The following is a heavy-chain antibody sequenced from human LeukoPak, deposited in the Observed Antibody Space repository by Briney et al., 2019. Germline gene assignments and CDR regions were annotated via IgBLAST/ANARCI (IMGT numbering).Heavy chain of an antibody. CDR1: GYTFTIYD. V-gene: IGHV1-8*02. CDR2: MNPNSGNT. Sequence: GASVKVSCKASGYTFTIYDINWVRQATGQGLEWMGWMNPNSGNTGYAQKFQGRVTMTRNTSISTAYMEPSSLRSEDTAVYYCARGVVVVAATGRIDYWGQGTLVTVSS. D-gene: IGHD2-15*01. J-gene: IGHJ4*02. CDR3: ARGVVVVAATGRIDY.